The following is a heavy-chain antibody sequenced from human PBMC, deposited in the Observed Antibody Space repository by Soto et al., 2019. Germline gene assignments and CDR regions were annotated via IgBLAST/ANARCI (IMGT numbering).Heavy chain of an antibody. CDR1: GFTFRNNV. J-gene: IGHJ3*02. CDR3: ARGYCSAAGCYPNDAFDI. V-gene: IGHV3-23*01. D-gene: IGHD2-2*01. Sequence: SLRLSCAASGFTFRNNVMNWVRQAPGRGLQWVSGITDNGGSTYYADSVKGRFTISRDNSRNTLYLQMGSLRPEDMAVYYCARGYCSAAGCYPNDAFDIWGQGIMVTVSS. CDR2: ITDNGGST.